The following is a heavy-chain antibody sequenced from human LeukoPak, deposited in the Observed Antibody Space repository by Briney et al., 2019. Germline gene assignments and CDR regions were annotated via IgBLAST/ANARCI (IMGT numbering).Heavy chain of an antibody. CDR1: GFTFSRYG. CDR2: ISGSGGSR. CDR3: VSDGSGYAMWH. Sequence: GGSLRLSCAASGFTFSRYGMSWVRGAAGKGGEGVSAISGSGGSRDYADSVKGRFTIPRENSKNTMYAQMNRLRAEDTAVYYCVSDGSGYAMWHWGQGTLVTVSS. D-gene: IGHD5-12*01. V-gene: IGHV3-23*01. J-gene: IGHJ4*02.